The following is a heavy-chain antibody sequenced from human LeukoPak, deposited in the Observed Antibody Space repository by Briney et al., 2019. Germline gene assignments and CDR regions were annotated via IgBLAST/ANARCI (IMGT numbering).Heavy chain of an antibody. J-gene: IGHJ4*02. V-gene: IGHV3-74*01. D-gene: IGHD1-14*01. CDR1: GFSFSVFW. CDR2: IKTDGSIT. Sequence: GGSLRLSCAASGFSFSVFWMHWVRQAPGKGPVWVSRIKTDGSITDYADSVKGRFTISRDNAKNSLYLQMNSLRAEDTAVYYCARGDHAVDYWGQGTLVTVSS. CDR3: ARGDHAVDY.